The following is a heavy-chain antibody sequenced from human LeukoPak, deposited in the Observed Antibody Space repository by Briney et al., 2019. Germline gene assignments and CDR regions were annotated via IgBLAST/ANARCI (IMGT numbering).Heavy chain of an antibody. J-gene: IGHJ6*02. V-gene: IGHV3-23*01. CDR3: AKDTPSPGDRWGLDV. D-gene: IGHD2-15*01. Sequence: GGSLRLSCAASGFTFSSYIMTWVRQVPGKGLEWVSGIRGSGYSRYYADSVKGRLTLSRDKSKNTLYLQMNSLRAEHTAVYYCAKDTPSPGDRWGLDVWGQGTTVTVSS. CDR1: GFTFSSYI. CDR2: IRGSGYSR.